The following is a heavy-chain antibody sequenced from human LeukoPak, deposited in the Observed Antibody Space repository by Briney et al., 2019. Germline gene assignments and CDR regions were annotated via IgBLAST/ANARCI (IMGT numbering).Heavy chain of an antibody. V-gene: IGHV4-59*12. Sequence: SETLSLTCTVSGGSISSYYWSWIRQPPGKGLEWIGYIYYSGSTNYNPSLKSRVTISVDTSKNQFSLKLSSVTAADTAVYYCARDSSGVGLSIAAAGTANWFDPWGQGTLVTVSS. CDR1: GGSISSYY. CDR3: ARDSSGVGLSIAAAGTANWFDP. D-gene: IGHD6-13*01. CDR2: IYYSGST. J-gene: IGHJ5*02.